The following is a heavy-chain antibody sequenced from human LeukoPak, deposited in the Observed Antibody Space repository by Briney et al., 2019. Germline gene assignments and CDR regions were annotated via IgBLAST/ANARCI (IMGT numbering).Heavy chain of an antibody. J-gene: IGHJ4*02. V-gene: IGHV1-46*01. Sequence: ASVKVSCKASGYTFTSYYTHWVRQAPGQGLEWMGIINPSGGSTSYAQKFQGRVTMTTDTSTSTAYMELRSLRSDDTAVYYCARDIAAGVWGQGTLVTVSS. D-gene: IGHD6-13*01. CDR3: ARDIAAGV. CDR2: INPSGGST. CDR1: GYTFTSYY.